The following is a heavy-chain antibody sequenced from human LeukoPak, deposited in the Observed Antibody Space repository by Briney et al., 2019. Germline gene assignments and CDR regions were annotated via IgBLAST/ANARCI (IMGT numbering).Heavy chain of an antibody. V-gene: IGHV1-2*02. CDR2: INPNSGGT. CDR1: GGTFTGYY. J-gene: IGHJ6*03. D-gene: IGHD3-9*01. CDR3: ARDGARLRYFDWLLTTYMDV. Sequence: ASVKVSCKASGGTFTGYYMHWVRQAPGQGLEWMGWINPNSGGTNYAQKFQGRVTMTRDTSISTAYMELGRLRSDDTAVYYCARDGARLRYFDWLLTTYMDVWGKGTTVTVSS.